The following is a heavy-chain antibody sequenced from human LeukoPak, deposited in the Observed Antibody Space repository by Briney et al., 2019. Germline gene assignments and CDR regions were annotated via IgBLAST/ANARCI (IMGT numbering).Heavy chain of an antibody. V-gene: IGHV4-4*02. D-gene: IGHD3-10*01. CDR2: INHSGST. Sequence: PSGTLSLTCAVSGGSISSNNWWGWVRQPPGKGLEWIGEINHSGSTNYNPSLKSRVTISVDTSKNQFSLKLSSVTAADTAVYYCARGAWFGELSYGMDVWGQGTTVTVSS. J-gene: IGHJ6*02. CDR3: ARGAWFGELSYGMDV. CDR1: GGSISSNNW.